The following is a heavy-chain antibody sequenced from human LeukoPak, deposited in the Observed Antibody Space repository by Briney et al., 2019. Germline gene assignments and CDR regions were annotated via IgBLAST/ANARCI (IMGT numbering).Heavy chain of an antibody. CDR3: ARLKGSGSFDY. D-gene: IGHD3-10*01. J-gene: IGHJ4*02. CDR2: INWNGGST. V-gene: IGHV3-20*04. CDR1: GFTFYDYG. Sequence: GGSLRLSCAASGFTFYDYGMSWVRQAPGKGLEWVSGINWNGGSTGYADSVKGRFTISRDNAKNSLYLQMNSLRAEDTALYYCARLKGSGSFDYWGQGTLVTVSS.